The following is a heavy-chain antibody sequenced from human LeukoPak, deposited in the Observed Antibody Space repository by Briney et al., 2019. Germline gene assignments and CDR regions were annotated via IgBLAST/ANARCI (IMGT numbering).Heavy chain of an antibody. D-gene: IGHD6-13*01. CDR1: GYTFTNYG. J-gene: IGHJ4*02. Sequence: ASVKVSCKASGYTFTNYGFSWVRQAPGQGLEWMGWISTDNDDTNYAQNLQGRVSMTTDTSTSTAYMELRSLRSDDTAVYYCARDTGDYSRTFDYWGQGTLVSVSS. CDR2: ISTDNDDT. CDR3: ARDTGDYSRTFDY. V-gene: IGHV1-18*01.